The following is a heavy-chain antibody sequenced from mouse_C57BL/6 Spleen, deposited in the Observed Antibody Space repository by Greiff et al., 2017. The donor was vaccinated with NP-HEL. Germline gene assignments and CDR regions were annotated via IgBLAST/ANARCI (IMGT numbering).Heavy chain of an antibody. V-gene: IGHV1-81*01. CDR3: ATYSNYVYAMDY. CDR1: GYTFTSYG. CDR2: IYPRSGNT. Sequence: QVQLQQSGAELARPGASVKLSCKASGYTFTSYGISWVKQRTGQGLEWIGEIYPRSGNTYYNEKFKGKATLTADKSSSTAYMELRSLTSEDSAVYFCATYSNYVYAMDYWGQGTSVTVSS. D-gene: IGHD2-5*01. J-gene: IGHJ4*01.